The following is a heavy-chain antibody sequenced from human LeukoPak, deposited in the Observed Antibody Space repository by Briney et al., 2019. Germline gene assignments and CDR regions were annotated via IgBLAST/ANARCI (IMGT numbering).Heavy chain of an antibody. CDR3: ASDPPWENDAFDI. CDR2: IKQDGRTA. Sequence: GGSLRLSCAASGFRLGSYRMTWVRQAPGKGLEWVANIKQDGRTAYYVDSVKGRFTISRDNAKNSLYLQMNRLRVEDTAVYYCASDPPWENDAFDIWGQGTMVTVSS. J-gene: IGHJ3*02. CDR1: GFRLGSYR. D-gene: IGHD1-26*01. V-gene: IGHV3-7*01.